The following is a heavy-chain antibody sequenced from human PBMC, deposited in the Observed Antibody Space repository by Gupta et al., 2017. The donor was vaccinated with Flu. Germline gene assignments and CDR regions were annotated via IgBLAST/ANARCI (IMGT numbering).Heavy chain of an antibody. Sequence: QVQLVQSGAEVKKPGSSVKVSCKASGGTFSFSSGGTFSFYAISWVRQAPGQGLEWMGGIIPMFGTTNYAQKFQGRVTIIADESTSTAYMELSSLRSEDTAVYYCARGTGYSNSWYENYSWGQGTLVTVSS. CDR1: GGTFSFYA. CDR3: ARGTGYSNSWYENYS. D-gene: IGHD6-13*01. CDR2: IIPMFGTT. V-gene: IGHV1-69*01. J-gene: IGHJ4*02.